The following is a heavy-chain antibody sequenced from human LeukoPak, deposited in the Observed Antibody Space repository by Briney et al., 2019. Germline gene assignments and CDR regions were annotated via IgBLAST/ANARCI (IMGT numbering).Heavy chain of an antibody. V-gene: IGHV3-48*03. CDR3: ARVGDGYEYYFDY. CDR1: GFTFSSYE. CDR2: ISSSGSTI. J-gene: IGHJ4*02. Sequence: GGSLRLSCAASGFTFSSYEMNWVRQAPGKGLEWVSYISSSGSTIYYADSVRGRFTISRDNAKNSLYLQMNSLRAEDTAVYYCARVGDGYEYYFDYWGQGTLVTVSS. D-gene: IGHD5-24*01.